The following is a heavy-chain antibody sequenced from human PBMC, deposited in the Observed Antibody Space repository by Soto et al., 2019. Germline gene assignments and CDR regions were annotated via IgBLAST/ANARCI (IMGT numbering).Heavy chain of an antibody. V-gene: IGHV1-18*04. Sequence: VLVKVSCKGSGYAFTGYYMRWVRQAPGQGLEWMGWISPYNGGTNYAQKFQGRVTMTTDTSTSTAYMELRSLRSDDTAVYYCGRDSGSSGYEYWGQGTLVTVSS. CDR2: ISPYNGGT. D-gene: IGHD3-22*01. J-gene: IGHJ4*02. CDR3: GRDSGSSGYEY. CDR1: GYAFTGYY.